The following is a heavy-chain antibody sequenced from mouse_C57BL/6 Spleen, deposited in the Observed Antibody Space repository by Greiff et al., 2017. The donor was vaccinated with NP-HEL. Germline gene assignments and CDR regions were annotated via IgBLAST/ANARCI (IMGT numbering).Heavy chain of an antibody. CDR1: GYTFTDYY. CDR3: ARAYGKGDWFAY. J-gene: IGHJ3*01. D-gene: IGHD2-1*01. CDR2: IYPGSGNT. Sequence: VKLQESGAELVRPGASVKLSCKASGYTFTDYYINWVKQRPGQGLEWIARIYPGSGNTYYNEKFKGKATLTAEKSSSTAYMQLSSLTSEDSAVYFCARAYGKGDWFAYWGQGTLVTVSA. V-gene: IGHV1-76*01.